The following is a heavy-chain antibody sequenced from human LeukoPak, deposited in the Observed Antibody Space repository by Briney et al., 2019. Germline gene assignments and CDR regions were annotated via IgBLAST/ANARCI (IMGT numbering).Heavy chain of an antibody. J-gene: IGHJ6*03. Sequence: GGSLRLSCAASGFTFSSYGMHWVRQAPGKGLEWVAFVHYDGTNKYYADSVKGRFTISRDNSKNTLYLQMNSLRAEDTAVYYCATNEGGAPQIRAARAYYYMDVWGKGTTVTVSS. CDR2: VHYDGTNK. CDR3: ATNEGGAPQIRAARAYYYMDV. CDR1: GFTFSSYG. D-gene: IGHD6-25*01. V-gene: IGHV3-30*02.